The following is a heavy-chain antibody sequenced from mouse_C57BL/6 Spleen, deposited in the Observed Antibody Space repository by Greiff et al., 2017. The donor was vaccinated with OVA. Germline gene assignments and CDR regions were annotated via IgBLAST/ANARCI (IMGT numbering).Heavy chain of an antibody. CDR1: GYSITSGYY. D-gene: IGHD4-1*01. CDR3: ARSLTGPGDY. J-gene: IGHJ4*01. V-gene: IGHV3-6*01. CDR2: ISYDGSN. Sequence: EVKLMESGPGLVKPSQSLSLTCSVTGYSITSGYYWNWLRQFPGNKLEWMGYISYDGSNNYNPSLKNRISITRDTSKNQFFLKLNSVTTEDTATYYCARSLTGPGDYWGQGTSVTVSS.